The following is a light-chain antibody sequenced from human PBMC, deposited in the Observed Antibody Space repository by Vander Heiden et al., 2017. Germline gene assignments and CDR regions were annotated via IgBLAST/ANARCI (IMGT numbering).Light chain of an antibody. CDR2: AAS. CDR3: QQSYRTPWT. J-gene: IGKJ1*01. Sequence: DIQMTQSPSSLSASVGDRVTVTCRASQSISSFLNWYQQKPRKAPKLLISAASSLQSGVPSRFSGSGSGTDFTLTISSLQPEDFATYYCQQSYRTPWTFGQGTKVEIK. CDR1: QSISSF. V-gene: IGKV1-39*01.